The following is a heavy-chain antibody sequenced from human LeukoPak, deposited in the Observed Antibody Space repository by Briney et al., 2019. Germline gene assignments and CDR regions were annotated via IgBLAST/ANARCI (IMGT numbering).Heavy chain of an antibody. CDR2: MNPNSSNT. J-gene: IGHJ6*02. CDR1: GYTFTSYD. Sequence: VASVKVSCKASGYTFTSYDINWVRQATGQGLEWMGWMNPNSSNTGYAQKFQGRVTVTRNTSISTAYMELSSLRSEDTAVYYCAAEPYYYDSSGYLMDVWGQGTTVTVSS. V-gene: IGHV1-8*01. D-gene: IGHD3-22*01. CDR3: AAEPYYYDSSGYLMDV.